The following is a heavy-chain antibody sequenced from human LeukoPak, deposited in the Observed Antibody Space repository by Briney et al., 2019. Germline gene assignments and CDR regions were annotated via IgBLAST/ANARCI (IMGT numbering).Heavy chain of an antibody. CDR2: ISGDSSDI. J-gene: IGHJ4*02. CDR3: ARRGYSDSSGYDY. Sequence: GGSLRLSCAPSGFTFKNYAMNWVRQAPGKGLEWVSSISGDSSDIYYADSVVGRSTISRDNAKNSVYLQINSLRAEDTAIYYCARRGYSDSSGYDYWGQGTLVTVSS. CDR1: GFTFKNYA. V-gene: IGHV3-21*01. D-gene: IGHD3-22*01.